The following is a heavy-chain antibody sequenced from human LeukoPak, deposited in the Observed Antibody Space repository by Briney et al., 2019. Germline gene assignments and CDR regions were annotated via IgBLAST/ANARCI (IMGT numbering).Heavy chain of an antibody. CDR1: GGSISSYY. D-gene: IGHD3-22*01. Sequence: SETLSLTCTVSGGSISSYYWSWIRQPPGKGLEWIGYIYYSGSTNYNPSLKSRVTISVDTSKNQFSLKLCSVTAADTAVYYCARVKYYYDSSGYYRIYYFDYWGQGTLVTVSS. J-gene: IGHJ4*02. V-gene: IGHV4-59*01. CDR2: IYYSGST. CDR3: ARVKYYYDSSGYYRIYYFDY.